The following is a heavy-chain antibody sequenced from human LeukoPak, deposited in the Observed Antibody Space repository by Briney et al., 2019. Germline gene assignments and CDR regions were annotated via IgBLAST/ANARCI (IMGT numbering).Heavy chain of an antibody. CDR3: ASTSKGFFDAFDI. CDR1: GGSISSSSYF. D-gene: IGHD3-3*01. V-gene: IGHV4-39*07. CDR2: IYHSGST. Sequence: SETLSLTCTVSGGSISSSSYFWGWIRHPPGKGLEWIGEIYHSGSTNYNPSLKSRVTISVDKSKNQFSLKLSSVTAADTAVYYCASTSKGFFDAFDIWGQGTMVTVSS. J-gene: IGHJ3*02.